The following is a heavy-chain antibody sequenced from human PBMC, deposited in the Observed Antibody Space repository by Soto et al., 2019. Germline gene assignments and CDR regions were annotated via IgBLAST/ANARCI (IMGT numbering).Heavy chain of an antibody. CDR3: AKPNSYGTETPPDYMDV. V-gene: IGHV3-23*01. J-gene: IGHJ6*03. CDR2: ISGSGGST. Sequence: GGLLRLSCAASGLNFSNYGIRWVRQAQGKGLEWVSAISGSGGSTYYADSVKGRFTISRDNSKNTLYLQMNSLKAEDTAVYYCAKPNSYGTETPPDYMDVWGKGTTVTVSS. CDR1: GLNFSNYG. D-gene: IGHD5-18*01.